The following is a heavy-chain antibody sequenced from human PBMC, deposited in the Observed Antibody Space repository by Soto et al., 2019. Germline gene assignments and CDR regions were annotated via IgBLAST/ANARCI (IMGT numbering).Heavy chain of an antibody. CDR3: AKVSVYGDSTWVLST. D-gene: IGHD4-17*01. Sequence: HPGGSLRLCCGVSVFSFRSYTMYWVRHAPGKGLEWVAVITHDGSQKYYADYVKGRFTISRDNSKNTLYLQMNSLRGEDTAVYYCAKVSVYGDSTWVLSTRAQRTPVPVSS. V-gene: IGHV3-30*04. CDR1: VFSFRSYT. J-gene: IGHJ4*01. CDR2: ITHDGSQK.